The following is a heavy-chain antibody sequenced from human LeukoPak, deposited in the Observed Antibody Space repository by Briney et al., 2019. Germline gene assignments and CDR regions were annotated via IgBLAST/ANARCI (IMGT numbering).Heavy chain of an antibody. J-gene: IGHJ1*01. CDR3: AREGSSTWYRGIAAEYFQH. CDR1: GFTFSSYW. CDR2: INTDGSST. V-gene: IGHV3-74*01. Sequence: GGSLRLSCAASGFTFSSYWMHWVRQAPGKGLVWVSRINTDGSSTSYADSVKGRFTISRDNAKNTLYLQMNSLRAEDTAVYYCAREGSSTWYRGIAAEYFQHWGQGTLVTVSS. D-gene: IGHD6-13*01.